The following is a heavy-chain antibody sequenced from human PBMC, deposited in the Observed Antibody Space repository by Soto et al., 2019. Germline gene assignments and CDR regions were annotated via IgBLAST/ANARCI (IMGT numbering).Heavy chain of an antibody. V-gene: IGHV1-69*02. CDR1: GGTFSSYT. Sequence: QVQLVQSGAEVKKPGSSVKVSCKAFGGTFSSYTISWVRQAPGQGLEWMGRIIPILGIANYARKFQGRVTITADKSTSTAYMELSSLRSEDTAVYYCASVYCSSTSCYDDDYYYYYMDVWGKGTTVTVSS. CDR3: ASVYCSSTSCYDDDYYYYYMDV. D-gene: IGHD2-2*01. J-gene: IGHJ6*03. CDR2: IIPILGIA.